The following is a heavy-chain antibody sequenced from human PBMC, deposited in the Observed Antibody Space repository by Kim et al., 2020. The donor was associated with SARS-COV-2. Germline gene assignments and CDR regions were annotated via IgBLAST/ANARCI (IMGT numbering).Heavy chain of an antibody. Sequence: YNADYGRGRLTISRDNDKSSLFLQMNSLRAEDTAVYYCARGPNYSPFDYWGQGTLVTVSS. CDR3: ARGPNYSPFDY. D-gene: IGHD4-4*01. V-gene: IGHV3-48*03. J-gene: IGHJ4*02.